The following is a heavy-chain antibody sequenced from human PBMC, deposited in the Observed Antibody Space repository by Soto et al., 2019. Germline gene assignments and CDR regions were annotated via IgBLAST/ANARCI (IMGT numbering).Heavy chain of an antibody. Sequence: QVQLVQSGAEVKKPGASVKVSCKASGYTFTGYYMHWVRQAPGQGLEWMGWINPNSGGTNYAQKFQGRVTMTRDTSISTAYMELSRLRSDDTAVYYCARESITMVRGVRGWFDPWGQGTLFTVSS. D-gene: IGHD3-10*01. J-gene: IGHJ5*02. CDR2: INPNSGGT. V-gene: IGHV1-2*02. CDR1: GYTFTGYY. CDR3: ARESITMVRGVRGWFDP.